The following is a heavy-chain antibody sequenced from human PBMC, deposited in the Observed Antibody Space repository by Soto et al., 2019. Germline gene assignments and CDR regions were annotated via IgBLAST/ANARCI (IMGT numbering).Heavy chain of an antibody. D-gene: IGHD3-9*01. CDR1: GFTVSSNY. CDR2: IYSGGST. J-gene: IGHJ6*02. CDR3: ARDRYDILTGYYFGYYYYGMDV. Sequence: EVQLVESGGGLIQPGGSPRLSCAASGFTVSSNYMSWVRQAPGKGLEWVSVIYSGGSTYYADSVKGRFTISRDNSKNTLYLQMNSLRAEDTAVYYCARDRYDILTGYYFGYYYYGMDVWGQGTTVTVSS. V-gene: IGHV3-53*01.